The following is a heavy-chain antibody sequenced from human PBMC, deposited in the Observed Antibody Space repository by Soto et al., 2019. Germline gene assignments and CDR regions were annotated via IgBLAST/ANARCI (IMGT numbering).Heavy chain of an antibody. V-gene: IGHV3-30*18. J-gene: IGHJ4*02. Sequence: RLSCAASGFTFSSYGMHWVRQAPGKGLEWVAVISYDGSNKYHADSVKGRFTISRDNSKNTLYLQMNSLRAEDTAVYYCAKDGVAARDYWGQGTLVTVSS. CDR1: GFTFSSYG. CDR3: AKDGVAARDY. D-gene: IGHD6-6*01. CDR2: ISYDGSNK.